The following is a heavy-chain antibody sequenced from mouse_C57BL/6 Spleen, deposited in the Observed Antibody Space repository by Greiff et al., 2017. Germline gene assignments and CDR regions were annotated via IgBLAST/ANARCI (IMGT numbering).Heavy chain of an antibody. CDR2: INPNNGGT. CDR3: ARINLDY. J-gene: IGHJ4*01. V-gene: IGHV1-26*01. D-gene: IGHD2-4*01. Sequence: VQLQQSGPELVKPGASVKISCKASGYTFTDYYMNWVKQSHGKSLEWIGDINPNNGGTSYNQKFKGKATLTVDKSSSTAYMELRSLTSEDSAVYYCARINLDYWGQGTSVTVSS. CDR1: GYTFTDYY.